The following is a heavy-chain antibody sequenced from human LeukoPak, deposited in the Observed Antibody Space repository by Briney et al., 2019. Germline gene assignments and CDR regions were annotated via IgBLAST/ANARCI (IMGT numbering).Heavy chain of an antibody. J-gene: IGHJ6*03. CDR3: AKDFTAYNMDV. CDR1: GFAFSDYW. CDR2: ISPDGSST. V-gene: IGHV3-74*01. Sequence: QAGGSLRLSCAASGFAFSDYWIHWVRQVPGQGLMWVSRISPDGSSTNYADSVKGRFTISRDNTKNTLYLQMNSLRAEDTAVYYCAKDFTAYNMDVWGKGTTVTISS.